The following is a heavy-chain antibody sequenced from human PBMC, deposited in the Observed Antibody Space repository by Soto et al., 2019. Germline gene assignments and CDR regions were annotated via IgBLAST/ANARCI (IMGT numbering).Heavy chain of an antibody. Sequence: ASVKVSCKASGYTFTSYGVAWVRQAPGQGLEWMGWINIYNGNTNYAQKLQGRVTMTADTSTSTAYMELRSLRSDDTAVYYCARDYRSRKVDREFDYWGQGTLVTVSS. CDR2: INIYNGNT. CDR3: ARDYRSRKVDREFDY. CDR1: GYTFTSYG. D-gene: IGHD1-26*01. V-gene: IGHV1-18*01. J-gene: IGHJ4*02.